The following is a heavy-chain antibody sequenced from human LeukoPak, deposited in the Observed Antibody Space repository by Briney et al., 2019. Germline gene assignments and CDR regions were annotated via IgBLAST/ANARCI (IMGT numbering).Heavy chain of an antibody. Sequence: PGGPLRLSCAASGFTFDDYAMHWVRQAPGKGLEWVSGISWNSGSIGYADSVKGRFTISRDNAKNSLYLQMNSLRAEDTALYYCAKDISSWGSAWYYFDYWGQGTLVTVSS. V-gene: IGHV3-9*01. CDR2: ISWNSGSI. CDR1: GFTFDDYA. J-gene: IGHJ4*02. D-gene: IGHD6-19*01. CDR3: AKDISSWGSAWYYFDY.